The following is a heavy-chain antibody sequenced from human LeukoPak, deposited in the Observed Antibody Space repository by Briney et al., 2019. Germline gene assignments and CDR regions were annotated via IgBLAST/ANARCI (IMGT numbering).Heavy chain of an antibody. Sequence: SETLSLTCTVSGGSISSYCWIWIRQPAGKGLEWIGRICSSGSTIYNPSLKSRVTMSLDMSNNQFSLKLSSVTAADTAVYCCARDRGSDGSDQLDPWGQGTLVTVSS. D-gene: IGHD3-10*01. J-gene: IGHJ5*02. CDR1: GGSISSYC. CDR2: ICSSGST. V-gene: IGHV4-4*07. CDR3: ARDRGSDGSDQLDP.